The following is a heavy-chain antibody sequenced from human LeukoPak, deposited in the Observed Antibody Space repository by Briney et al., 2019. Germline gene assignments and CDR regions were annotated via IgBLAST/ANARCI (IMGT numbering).Heavy chain of an antibody. Sequence: SETLSLTCSVSGSSFSSYYWSWIRQPPGKGLEWIGYIYYSGSTNYNPSLKSRVTISVDTSKNQFSLKLSSVTAADTAVYYCVRGRSSMVRGYYYYYMDVWGKGTTVTISS. CDR2: IYYSGST. V-gene: IGHV4-59*01. CDR3: VRGRSSMVRGYYYYYMDV. CDR1: GSSFSSYY. D-gene: IGHD3-10*01. J-gene: IGHJ6*03.